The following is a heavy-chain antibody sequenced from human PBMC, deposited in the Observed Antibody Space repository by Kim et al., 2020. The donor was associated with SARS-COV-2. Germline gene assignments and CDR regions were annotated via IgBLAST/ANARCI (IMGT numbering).Heavy chain of an antibody. Sequence: GGSLRLSCAASGFTFSSYGMHWVRQAPGKGLEWVAVISYDGSNKYYADSVKGRFTISRDNSKNTLYLQMNSLRAEDTAVYYCANSSGVTQHPLDYWGQGTLVTVSS. CDR2: ISYDGSNK. CDR3: ANSSGVTQHPLDY. CDR1: GFTFSSYG. V-gene: IGHV3-30*18. J-gene: IGHJ4*02. D-gene: IGHD4-4*01.